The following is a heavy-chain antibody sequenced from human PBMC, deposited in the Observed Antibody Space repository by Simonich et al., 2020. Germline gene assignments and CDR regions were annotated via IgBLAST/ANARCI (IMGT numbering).Heavy chain of an antibody. J-gene: IGHJ6*02. CDR3: ARVGYSNYYYYGMDV. Sequence: QVQLQESGPGLVKPSETLSLTCAVSGYSISSGYYWGWIRQPPGKGLEWIGSIYHNGSTYSNPSLKSRVTISVDTSKNQFSLKLSSVTAADTAVYYCARVGYSNYYYYGMDVWGQGTTVTVSS. V-gene: IGHV4-38-2*01. D-gene: IGHD6-13*01. CDR2: IYHNGST. CDR1: GYSISSGYY.